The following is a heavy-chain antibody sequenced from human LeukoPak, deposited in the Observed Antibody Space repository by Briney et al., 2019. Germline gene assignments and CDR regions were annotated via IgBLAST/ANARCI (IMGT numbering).Heavy chain of an antibody. V-gene: IGHV4-39*01. D-gene: IGHD5-18*01. CDR3: ASYSYGFGDNWFDP. CDR2: IYYSGST. Sequence: PSETLSLTCAVYGESFSGFYWGWIRQPPGKGLEWIGSIYYSGSTYYNPSLKSRVTISVDTSKNQFSLKLSSVTAADTAVYYCASYSYGFGDNWFDPWGQGTLVTVSS. J-gene: IGHJ5*02. CDR1: GESFSGFY.